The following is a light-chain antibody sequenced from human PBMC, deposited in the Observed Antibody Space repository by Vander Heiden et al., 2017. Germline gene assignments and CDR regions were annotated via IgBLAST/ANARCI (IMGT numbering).Light chain of an antibody. CDR3: QQYYRSPLT. Sequence: EIVLTQSPDTLSLSLGERATLSCRATQSVSSSYLAWYQQKPGQSPRLLIYGASSRAAGIPDRFSGSGSGTDFALTISRLEPEDFAVYFCQQYYRSPLTFGGGTKVEIK. V-gene: IGKV3-20*01. J-gene: IGKJ4*01. CDR2: GAS. CDR1: QSVSSSY.